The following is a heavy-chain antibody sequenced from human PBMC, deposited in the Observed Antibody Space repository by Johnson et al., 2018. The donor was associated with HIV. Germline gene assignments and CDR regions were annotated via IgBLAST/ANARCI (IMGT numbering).Heavy chain of an antibody. CDR1: GFTFSSYA. V-gene: IGHV3-30*04. D-gene: IGHD3-16*01. CDR3: SRDLGDYIWGGSYAFDI. J-gene: IGHJ3*02. CDR2: ISSDGSNK. Sequence: QVQLVESGGGVVQPGRSLRLSCEASGFTFSSYAMHWVRQTSGKGLEWVAVISSDGSNKTYADSVKGRFTISRDNSKNPLYLQMNILGAEDPAVYFCSRDLGDYIWGGSYAFDIWGQGTMVTVSS.